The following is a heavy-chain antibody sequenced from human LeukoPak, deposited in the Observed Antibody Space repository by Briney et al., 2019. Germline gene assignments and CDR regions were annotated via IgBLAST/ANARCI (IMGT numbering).Heavy chain of an antibody. V-gene: IGHV4-4*02. CDR3: ARGTYIWGSYRHFDF. Sequence: PSGTLSLTCAVSDGSVNNSGWWTWVRQPPGKGMEWIGEMSHTANTNHNPSLKSRVTIAVDKSKNQFSLKLNSVTAADTAVYYCARGTYIWGSYRHFDFWGQGMLVTVSS. CDR1: DGSVNNSGW. J-gene: IGHJ4*02. CDR2: MSHTANT. D-gene: IGHD3-16*02.